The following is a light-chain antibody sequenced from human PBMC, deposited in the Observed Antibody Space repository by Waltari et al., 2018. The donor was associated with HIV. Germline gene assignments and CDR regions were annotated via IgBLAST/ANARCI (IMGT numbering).Light chain of an antibody. CDR2: DVS. CDR3: CSYAGAYTLL. Sequence: QSALTQPLSVSGSPGQSVTISCPDTSSDLGGYDYVSWYQQHPGKAPKLMLHDVSKRPSGVPDRFSGAKSGNTASLTISGLQLEDEADYFCCSYAGAYTLLFGGGTKVTVL. CDR1: SSDLGGYDY. V-gene: IGLV2-11*01. J-gene: IGLJ2*01.